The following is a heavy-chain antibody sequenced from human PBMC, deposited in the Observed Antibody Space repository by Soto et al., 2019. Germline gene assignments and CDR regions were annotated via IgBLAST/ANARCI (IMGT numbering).Heavy chain of an antibody. Sequence: QVRLVQSGAEVKKPGSSVKVSCKASGGTFSSSALNWVRQAPGQGLEWMVGIIPMLGTANYAQKFQGRVTITADKSTKTAYMELSSLRSEDTAVYYCTRGVPSNAYFDYWGQGTLVTVSS. V-gene: IGHV1-69*06. CDR2: IIPMLGTA. CDR3: TRGVPSNAYFDY. CDR1: GGTFSSSA. D-gene: IGHD3-10*01. J-gene: IGHJ4*02.